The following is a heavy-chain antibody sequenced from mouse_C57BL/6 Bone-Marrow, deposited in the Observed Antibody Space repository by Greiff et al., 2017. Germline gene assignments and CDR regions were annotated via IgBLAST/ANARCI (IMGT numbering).Heavy chain of an antibody. V-gene: IGHV1-26*01. J-gene: IGHJ2*01. Sequence: VQLQQSGPELVKPGASVKISCKASGYTFTDYYMNWVKQSHGTSLEWIGDINPNNGGTSYNQKLKGKATLTVAKSSSTAYMELRSLTSEDSAVYYCARDYYGSSWYFDYWGQGTILTVSS. CDR3: ARDYYGSSWYFDY. CDR1: GYTFTDYY. D-gene: IGHD1-1*01. CDR2: INPNNGGT.